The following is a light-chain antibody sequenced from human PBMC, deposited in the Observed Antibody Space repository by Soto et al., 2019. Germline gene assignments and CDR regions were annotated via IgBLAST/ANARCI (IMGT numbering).Light chain of an antibody. CDR2: DVS. V-gene: IGLV2-14*01. Sequence: QSALTQPASVSGSPGQSITISCTGTSSDVGGYNYVSWYQQHPGKAPKLMIYDVSYRPSGVSNRFSGSKSGNTASLTISGLQAEDEAAYYCSSYTNSNTHVFGTGTKLTVL. CDR3: SSYTNSNTHV. CDR1: SSDVGGYNY. J-gene: IGLJ1*01.